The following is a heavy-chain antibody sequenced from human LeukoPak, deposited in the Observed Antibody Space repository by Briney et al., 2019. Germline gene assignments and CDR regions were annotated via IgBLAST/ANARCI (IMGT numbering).Heavy chain of an antibody. CDR2: IYTSGST. Sequence: SETLSLTCTVSGGSISSYYWSWIRQPAGKELEWIGRIYTSGSTNYNPSLKSRVTMSVDTSKNQFSLKLSSVTAADTAVYYCARQRYSGYDPPRAGFDPWGQGTLVTVSS. D-gene: IGHD5-12*01. J-gene: IGHJ5*02. CDR3: ARQRYSGYDPPRAGFDP. CDR1: GGSISSYY. V-gene: IGHV4-4*07.